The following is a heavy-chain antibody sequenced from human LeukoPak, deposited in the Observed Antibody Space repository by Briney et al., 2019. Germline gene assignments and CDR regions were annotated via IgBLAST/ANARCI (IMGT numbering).Heavy chain of an antibody. CDR1: GFTVSSNY. V-gene: IGHV3-21*01. CDR2: ISSSSSYI. J-gene: IGHJ3*02. Sequence: KTGGSLRLSCAASGFTVSSNYMSWVRQAPGKGLEWVSFISSSSSYIYYADSVKGRFTISRDNAKNSLYLQMNSLRAEDTAVYYCARNLRRQQLEDAFDIWGQGTMVTVSS. CDR3: ARNLRRQQLEDAFDI. D-gene: IGHD6-13*01.